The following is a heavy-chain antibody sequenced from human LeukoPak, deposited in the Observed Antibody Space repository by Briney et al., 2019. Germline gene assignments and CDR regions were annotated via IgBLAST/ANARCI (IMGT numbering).Heavy chain of an antibody. CDR1: GGSISTYY. J-gene: IGHJ5*02. CDR3: ARSYGYSSSWYGSDWFDP. V-gene: IGHV4-59*08. D-gene: IGHD6-13*01. Sequence: PSETLSLTCTVSGGSISTYYWSWIRQPPGKGLEWIGYIYYTGSTNYNPSLKSRVTISVDTSKNQCTLKLSSVTAADTAVYYCARSYGYSSSWYGSDWFDPWGQGTLVTVSS. CDR2: IYYTGST.